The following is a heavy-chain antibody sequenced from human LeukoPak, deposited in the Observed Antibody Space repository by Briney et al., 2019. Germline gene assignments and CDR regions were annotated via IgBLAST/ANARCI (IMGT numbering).Heavy chain of an antibody. J-gene: IGHJ4*02. CDR1: GFTFSSYS. CDR3: ARDPGSGWSD. CDR2: ISSSSSAI. Sequence: GGSLRLSCAASGFTFSSYSMNWVRQAPGKGLEGVSYISSSSSAIHYADSVKGRFTISRDNAKNSLYLQMNRLREEDTAVYYCARDPGSGWSDWGQGTLVTVSS. V-gene: IGHV3-48*02. D-gene: IGHD6-19*01.